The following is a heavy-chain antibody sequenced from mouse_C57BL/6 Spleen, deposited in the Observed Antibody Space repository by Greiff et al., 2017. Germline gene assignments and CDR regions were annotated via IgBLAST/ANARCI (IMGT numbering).Heavy chain of an antibody. CDR1: GYAFSSSW. Sequence: QVQLQQSGPELVKPGASVKISCKASGYAFSSSWMNWVKQRPGKGLEWIGRIYPGDGDTNYNGKFKGKATLTADKSSSTSSMLLSSLPSEDSAVYVCPTIYGSSSEGFAYWGQGTLVTVSA. CDR2: IYPGDGDT. V-gene: IGHV1-82*01. J-gene: IGHJ3*01. D-gene: IGHD1-1*01. CDR3: PTIYGSSSEGFAY.